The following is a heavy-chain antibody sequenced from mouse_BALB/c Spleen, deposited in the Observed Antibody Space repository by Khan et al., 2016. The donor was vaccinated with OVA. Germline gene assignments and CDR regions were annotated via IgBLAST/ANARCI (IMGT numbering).Heavy chain of an antibody. CDR3: ARGGSSGPAWFPY. J-gene: IGHJ3*01. D-gene: IGHD3-1*01. V-gene: IGHV3-6*02. Sequence: EVQLQESGPGLVKPSQSLSLTCSVTGYSITSGYFWNWIRQFPGNKLEWMGYIRYDGNSNYNPSLKNRISIPRDTSKNQFFLKLNSVTPEDTDTYYCARGGSSGPAWFPYWGQGTLVTVSA. CDR1: GYSITSGYF. CDR2: IRYDGNS.